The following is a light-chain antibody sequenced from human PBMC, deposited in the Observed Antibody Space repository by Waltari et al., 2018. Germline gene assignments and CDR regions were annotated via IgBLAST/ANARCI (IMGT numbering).Light chain of an antibody. CDR1: QNIDSW. J-gene: IGKJ1*01. Sequence: TWRASQNIDSWLAWYQQKPGQAPKVLIYEASSLESGVPSRFSGSGSGTEFTLTIASLQPDDFATYYYQQYHAFPRTFGQGTKVEV. CDR3: QQYHAFPRT. CDR2: EAS. V-gene: IGKV1-5*03.